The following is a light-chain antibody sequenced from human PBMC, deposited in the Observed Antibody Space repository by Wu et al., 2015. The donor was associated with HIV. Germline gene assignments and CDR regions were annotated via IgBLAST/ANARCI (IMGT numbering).Light chain of an antibody. CDR1: QTIRND. CDR3: QQYNNWPPWT. J-gene: IGKJ1*01. V-gene: IGKV3-15*01. Sequence: AQSPATLSVSPGERATLSCRASQTIRNDLAWYQQKPGQAPTLVVYGASTRATGIPARFSGGGSGTEFILTIASMQSEDSAVYYCQQYNNWPPWTFGQGTRVELK. CDR2: GAS.